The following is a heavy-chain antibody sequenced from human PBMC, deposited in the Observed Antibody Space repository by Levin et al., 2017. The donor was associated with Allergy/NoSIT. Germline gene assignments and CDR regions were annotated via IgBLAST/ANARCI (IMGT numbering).Heavy chain of an antibody. Sequence: GGSLRLSCAASGFTFSSYSMNWVRQAPGKGLEWVSSISSSSSYIYYADSVKGRFTISRDNAKNSLYLQMNSLRAEDTAVYYCASTTSLAPHDYGDDDYFDYWGQGTLVTVSS. J-gene: IGHJ4*02. CDR2: ISSSSSYI. CDR1: GFTFSSYS. V-gene: IGHV3-21*01. CDR3: ASTTSLAPHDYGDDDYFDY. D-gene: IGHD4-17*01.